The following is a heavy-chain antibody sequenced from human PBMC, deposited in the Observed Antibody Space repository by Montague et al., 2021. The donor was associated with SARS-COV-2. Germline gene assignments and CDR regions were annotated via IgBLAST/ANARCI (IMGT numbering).Heavy chain of an antibody. Sequence: SLRLSCATSGFSFGTYPMAWVRQAPGKGLEWVSIIFSGSINTYYADSVKGRFIISREDSQNTMYLQMDSVRAEDTAMYYCTKMDCSSLSCHGPDYYYFYGMDVWGQGTTVTVSS. CDR2: IFSGSINT. D-gene: IGHD2-2*01. V-gene: IGHV3-23*03. CDR3: TKMDCSSLSCHGPDYYYFYGMDV. CDR1: GFSFGTYP. J-gene: IGHJ6*02.